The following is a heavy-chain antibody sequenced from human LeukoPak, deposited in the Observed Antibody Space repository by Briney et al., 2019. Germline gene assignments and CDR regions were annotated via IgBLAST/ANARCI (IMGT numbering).Heavy chain of an antibody. V-gene: IGHV3-21*01. CDR2: ISSSSSDI. CDR1: GFTFSSYS. Sequence: GGSLRLSCAASGFTFSSYSMNWVRQAPGKGLEWVSSISSSSSDIYYADSVKGRFTISRDNAKNSLYLQMNSLRAEDTAVYYCARVEDSSGYYGPYFDYWGQGTLVTVS. D-gene: IGHD3-22*01. J-gene: IGHJ4*02. CDR3: ARVEDSSGYYGPYFDY.